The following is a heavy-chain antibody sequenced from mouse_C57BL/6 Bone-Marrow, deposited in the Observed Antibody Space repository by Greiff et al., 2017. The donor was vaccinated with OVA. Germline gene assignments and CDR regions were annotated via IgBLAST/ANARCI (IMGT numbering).Heavy chain of an antibody. CDR1: GYTFTSYW. J-gene: IGHJ2*01. CDR2: IHPNSGST. V-gene: IGHV1-64*01. Sequence: QVQLQQPGAELVKPGASVKLSCKASGYTFTSYWMHWVTQRPGQGLEWIGMIHPNSGSTNYNEKFKSKATLTVDKSSSTAYMQRSSLTSEDSAVYYCARFTYSNSYYFDYWGQGATLTVSS. CDR3: ARFTYSNSYYFDY. D-gene: IGHD2-5*01.